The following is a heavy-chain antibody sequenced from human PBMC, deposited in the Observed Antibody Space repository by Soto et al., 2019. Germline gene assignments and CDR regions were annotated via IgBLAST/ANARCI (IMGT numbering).Heavy chain of an antibody. J-gene: IGHJ5*02. CDR2: INPSGGST. V-gene: IGHV1-46*03. CDR1: GYTFTSYY. D-gene: IGHD3-9*01. CDR3: ARDLDILTGYGRFDP. Sequence: ASVKVSCKASGYTFTSYYMHWVRQAPGQGLEWMGIINPSGGSTSYAQKFQGRVTMTRDTSTSTVYMELSSLRSEDTAVYYCARDLDILTGYGRFDPWGQGTLVTVSS.